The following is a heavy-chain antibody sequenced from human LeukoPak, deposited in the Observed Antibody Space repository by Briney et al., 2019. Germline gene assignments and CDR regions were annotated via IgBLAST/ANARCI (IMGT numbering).Heavy chain of an antibody. Sequence: GGSLRLSCAASGFTFSSYAMSWVLQAPGKGLEWVSAISGSGGSTYYADSMKGRFTISRDNSKNTLYLQMNSLRAEDTAVYYCAKDLSSSSWHGWFDPWGQGTLVTVSS. D-gene: IGHD6-13*01. CDR2: ISGSGGST. J-gene: IGHJ5*02. CDR3: AKDLSSSSWHGWFDP. CDR1: GFTFSSYA. V-gene: IGHV3-23*01.